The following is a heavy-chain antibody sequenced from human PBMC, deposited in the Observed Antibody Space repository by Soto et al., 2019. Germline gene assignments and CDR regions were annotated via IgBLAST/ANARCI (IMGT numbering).Heavy chain of an antibody. CDR2: ISGSGGST. Sequence: PGGSLRLSCAASGFTFSSYAMSWVRQAPGKGLEWVSAISGSGGSTYYADSVKGRFTISRDNSKSTLYLQMNSLRAEDTAVYYCAKDLGTIFGVVTPHYYYGMDVWGQGTTVTVSS. CDR1: GFTFSSYA. CDR3: AKDLGTIFGVVTPHYYYGMDV. J-gene: IGHJ6*02. V-gene: IGHV3-23*01. D-gene: IGHD3-3*01.